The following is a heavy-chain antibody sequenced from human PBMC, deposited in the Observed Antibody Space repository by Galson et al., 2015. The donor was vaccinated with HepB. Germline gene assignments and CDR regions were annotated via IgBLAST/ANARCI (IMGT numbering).Heavy chain of an antibody. J-gene: IGHJ4*02. CDR1: GGTFNSYA. CDR2: IILFFGTA. CDR3: AREGYCSGGSCYSGLSFDN. D-gene: IGHD2-15*01. Sequence: SVKVSCKASGGTFNSYAISWVRQAPGQGLEWMGGIILFFGTANYAQKFQGRVTITADKSTSTAYMELSSLGSEDTAVYYCAREGYCSGGSCYSGLSFDNWGQGTLVTVSS. V-gene: IGHV1-69*06.